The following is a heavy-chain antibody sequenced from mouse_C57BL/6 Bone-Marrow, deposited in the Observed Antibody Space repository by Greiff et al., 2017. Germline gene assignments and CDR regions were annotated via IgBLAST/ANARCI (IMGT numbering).Heavy chain of an antibody. CDR3: ARDYYYGSGYWYFDV. CDR2: IYPRSGNN. CDR1: GYTFTSYG. Sequence: VKLMESGAELARPGASVKLSCKASGYTFTSYGISWVKQRTGQGLEWIGEIYPRSGNNYYNEKFKGKATLTADKSSSKAYMELRSLTSEDSAVYFCARDYYYGSGYWYFDVWGTGTTVTVSS. V-gene: IGHV1-81*01. D-gene: IGHD1-1*01. J-gene: IGHJ1*03.